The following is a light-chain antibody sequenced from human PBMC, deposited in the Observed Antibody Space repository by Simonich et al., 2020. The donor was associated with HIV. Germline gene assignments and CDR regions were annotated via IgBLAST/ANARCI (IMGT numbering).Light chain of an antibody. CDR2: DAS. V-gene: IGKV3-11*01. CDR1: QSVSSY. Sequence: EIVLTQSPATLSLSPGERPTLSCRASQSVSSYLAWYQQKPGQAPRLLIYDASNRATCIPARFSGSGSGTDFTLTISSLEPEDFAVYYCQQRSNWPPLTFGGGTKVEIK. CDR3: QQRSNWPPLT. J-gene: IGKJ4*01.